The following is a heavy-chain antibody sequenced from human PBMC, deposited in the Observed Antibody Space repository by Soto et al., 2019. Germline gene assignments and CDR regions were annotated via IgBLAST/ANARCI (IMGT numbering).Heavy chain of an antibody. CDR2: IIPVFGTT. CDR1: GGTFRNYG. CDR3: GRYCSGGSCHTLDYYGMDV. V-gene: IGHV1-69*13. D-gene: IGHD2-15*01. J-gene: IGHJ6*02. Sequence: SVKVSCKASGGTFRNYGIGWVRQAPGQGLEWMGGIIPVFGTTNYAQKFQGRVTITADESTSTAYIEVSSLRSEDTAMFYCGRYCSGGSCHTLDYYGMDVWGQGTTVTSP.